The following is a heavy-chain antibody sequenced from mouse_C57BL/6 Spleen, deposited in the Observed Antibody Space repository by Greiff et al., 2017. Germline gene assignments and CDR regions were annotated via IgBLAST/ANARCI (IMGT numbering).Heavy chain of an antibody. CDR3: AREVRDYGDFDY. CDR2: LYPGSGST. J-gene: IGHJ2*01. Sequence: QVQLQQPGAELVKPGASVKMSCKASGYTFTSYWITWVKQRPGQGLEWIGDLYPGSGSTNYNEKFKSTATLTVDTSSSTAYMQLSSLTSEDSAVYYCAREVRDYGDFDYWGQGTTLTVSS. V-gene: IGHV1-55*01. D-gene: IGHD2-4*01. CDR1: GYTFTSYW.